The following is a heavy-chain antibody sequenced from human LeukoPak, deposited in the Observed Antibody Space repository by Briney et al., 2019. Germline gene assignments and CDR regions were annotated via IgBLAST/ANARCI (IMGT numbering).Heavy chain of an antibody. V-gene: IGHV4-59*08. J-gene: IGHJ4*02. D-gene: IGHD6-19*01. CDR2: IYYSGST. CDR1: GGSISSYY. CDR3: ARHRSSGWYPSY. Sequence: SETLSLTCTVSGGSISSYYWSWIRQPPGKGLEWIGYIYYSGSTNYNPSLKNRVTISVDTSKDPFSLKLSSVTAADTAVYYCARHRSSGWYPSYWGQGTLVTVSS.